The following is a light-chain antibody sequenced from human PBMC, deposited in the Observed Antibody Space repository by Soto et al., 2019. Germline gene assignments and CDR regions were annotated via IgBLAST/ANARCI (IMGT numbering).Light chain of an antibody. CDR3: ATWDYSLGSVI. Sequence: QSVLTQPPSVSAAPGETVSISCSGSSSNIGNDYVSWYQQLPGTAPKLVIYDNDKRPSGIPDRFSGSKSGTSATLGITGLQTGYEAEYHCATWDYSLGSVIFGGGTKLTVL. V-gene: IGLV1-51*01. J-gene: IGLJ2*01. CDR1: SSNIGNDY. CDR2: DND.